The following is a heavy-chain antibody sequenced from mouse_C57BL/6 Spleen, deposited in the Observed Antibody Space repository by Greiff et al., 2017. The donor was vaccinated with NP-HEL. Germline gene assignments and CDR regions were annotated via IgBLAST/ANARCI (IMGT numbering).Heavy chain of an antibody. J-gene: IGHJ2*01. CDR1: GYTFTDYE. CDR3: TRTNWDGEDYFDY. CDR2: IDPETGGT. Sequence: VQLMESGAELVRPGASVTLSCKASGYTFTDYEMHWVKQTPVHGLEWIGAIDPETGGTAYNQKFKGKAILTADKSSSTAYMELRSLTSEDSAVYYCTRTNWDGEDYFDYWGQGTTLTVSS. D-gene: IGHD4-1*01. V-gene: IGHV1-15*01.